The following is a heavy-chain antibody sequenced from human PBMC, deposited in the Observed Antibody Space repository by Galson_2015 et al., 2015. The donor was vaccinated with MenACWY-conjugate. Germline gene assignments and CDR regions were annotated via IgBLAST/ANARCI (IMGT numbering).Heavy chain of an antibody. Sequence: LRLSCAASGFTFSSYSMNWVRQAPGKGLEWVSYISSSSSTIYYADSVKDRFTISRDNAKNSLYLQMNSLRAEDTAVYYCARGDYRLGYYYYYMDVWGKGTTVTVAS. CDR2: ISSSSSTI. CDR1: GFTFSSYS. J-gene: IGHJ6*03. D-gene: IGHD4-11*01. CDR3: ARGDYRLGYYYYYMDV. V-gene: IGHV3-48*01.